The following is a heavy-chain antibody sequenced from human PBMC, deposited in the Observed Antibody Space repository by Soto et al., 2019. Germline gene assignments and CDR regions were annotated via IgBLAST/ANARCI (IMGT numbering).Heavy chain of an antibody. V-gene: IGHV4-30-4*01. CDR1: GGSISSGDYY. CDR2: IYYSGST. CDR3: ARVPFYDSSGRSYYFDY. D-gene: IGHD3-22*01. J-gene: IGHJ4*02. Sequence: SETLSLTCTVSGGSISSGDYYWSWIRQPPGKGLECIGYIYYSGSTYYNPSLKSRVTISVDTSNNQFSLKLSSVTATDTAVYYCARVPFYDSSGRSYYFDYWGPGTLVTVSS.